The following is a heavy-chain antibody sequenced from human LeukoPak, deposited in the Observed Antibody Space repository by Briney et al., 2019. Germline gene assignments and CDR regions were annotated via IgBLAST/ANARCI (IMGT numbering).Heavy chain of an antibody. CDR1: GYTFTSYA. D-gene: IGHD5-18*01. J-gene: IGHJ4*02. CDR3: ARGLWIQLWSPFDY. CDR2: ISYDGSNK. V-gene: IGHV3-30-3*01. Sequence: SCKASGYTFTSYAMHWVRQAPGKGLEWVAVISYDGSNKYYADSVKGRFTISRDNSKNTLYLQMNSLRAEDTAVYYCARGLWIQLWSPFDYWGQGTLVTVSS.